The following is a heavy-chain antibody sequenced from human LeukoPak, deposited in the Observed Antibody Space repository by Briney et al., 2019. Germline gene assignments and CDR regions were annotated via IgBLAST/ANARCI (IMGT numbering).Heavy chain of an antibody. D-gene: IGHD3-22*01. CDR2: IKQDGSEK. J-gene: IGHJ6*03. V-gene: IGHV3-7*01. Sequence: GGSLRLSCAASGFTFSSYWMSWVRQAPGKGLEWVANIKQDGSEKYYVDSVKGRFTISRDNAKNSLYLQMNSLRAEDTAVYYCARDYYDSSGYYWYYYYYMDVWGKGTTVTISS. CDR1: GFTFSSYW. CDR3: ARDYYDSSGYYWYYYYYMDV.